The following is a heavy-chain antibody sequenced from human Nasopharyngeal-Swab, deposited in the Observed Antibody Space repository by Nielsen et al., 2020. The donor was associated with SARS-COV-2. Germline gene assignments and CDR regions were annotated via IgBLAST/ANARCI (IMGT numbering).Heavy chain of an antibody. CDR2: ISWNSGSI. Sequence: SLKISCAASGFTFDDYAMHWVRQAPGKGLEWVSGISWNSGSIGYADSVKGRFTISRDNAKNSLYLQMNSLRVEDTAVYYCARGGGNYGNYYFDYWGQGTLVTVSS. CDR3: ARGGGNYGNYYFDY. CDR1: GFTFDDYA. J-gene: IGHJ4*02. D-gene: IGHD4-11*01. V-gene: IGHV3-9*01.